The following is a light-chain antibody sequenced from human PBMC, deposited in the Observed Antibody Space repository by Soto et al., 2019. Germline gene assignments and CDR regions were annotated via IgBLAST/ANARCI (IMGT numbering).Light chain of an antibody. CDR2: WAS. CDR1: QSVLYSSNNKNY. CDR3: QQHYSTPLS. Sequence: DIVRTQSPDSLAVSLGERATINCKSSQSVLYSSNNKNYFAWYQQKPGQPPKLLISWASTRESGVPDRFSGSGSGTDFTLTISSLQAEDVAVYYCQQHYSTPLSFGQGTRLEIK. J-gene: IGKJ5*01. V-gene: IGKV4-1*01.